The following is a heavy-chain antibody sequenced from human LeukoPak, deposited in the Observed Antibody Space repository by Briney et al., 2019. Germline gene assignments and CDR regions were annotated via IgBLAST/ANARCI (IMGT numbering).Heavy chain of an antibody. D-gene: IGHD3-10*01. CDR1: GGSISSYY. CDR3: ARHVSGIYGSRGDLDH. V-gene: IGHV4-59*08. Sequence: SETLSLTCTVSGGSISSYYWSWIRQPPGKGLEWIGYIHSNGGTNYNPSLKNRVTMSVDTSKNQFSLKLNSVTAADTAVYYCARHVSGIYGSRGDLDHWGQGTLVTVSS. CDR2: IHSNGGT. J-gene: IGHJ4*02.